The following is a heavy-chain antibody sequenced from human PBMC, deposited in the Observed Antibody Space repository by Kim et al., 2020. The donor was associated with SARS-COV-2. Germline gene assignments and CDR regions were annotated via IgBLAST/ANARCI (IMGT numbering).Heavy chain of an antibody. CDR1: GYTFITYY. CDR3: ARADPRDLVVVAATYFDY. V-gene: IGHV1-46*01. CDR2: INPSGGTT. D-gene: IGHD2-15*01. Sequence: ASVKVSCKASGYTFITYYLHWVRQAPGQGLEWMGIINPSGGTTNYAQKFQGRVTMTRDTSTSTVYMELSSLRSEDTAVYYCARADPRDLVVVAATYFDYWGQGTLVTVSS. J-gene: IGHJ4*02.